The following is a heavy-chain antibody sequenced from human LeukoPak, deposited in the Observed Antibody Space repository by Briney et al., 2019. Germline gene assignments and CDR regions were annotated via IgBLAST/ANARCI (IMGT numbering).Heavy chain of an antibody. J-gene: IGHJ4*02. CDR2: IFSSGST. D-gene: IGHD3-22*01. CDR3: ARHYYDRSDSYSFDY. Sequence: SETLSLTCTVSGGSISGYYWSWIRQPPGKELEWIGYIFSSGSTNYNPSLKRRVTISEDTSVNQFSLKLSSVTAADTAVYYCARHYYDRSDSYSFDYWGQGTLVTVSS. CDR1: GGSISGYY. V-gene: IGHV4-59*08.